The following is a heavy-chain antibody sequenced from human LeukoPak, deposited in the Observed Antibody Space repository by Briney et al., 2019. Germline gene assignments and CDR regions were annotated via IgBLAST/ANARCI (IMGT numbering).Heavy chain of an antibody. CDR2: IYTSGST. CDR1: GGSISSGSYY. J-gene: IGHJ2*01. Sequence: PSQTLSLTCTVSGGSISSGSYYWSWIRQPAGKGLEWIGRIYTSGSTNYNPSLKSRVTISVDTSKNQFSLKLSSVTPADTAGFYCAREIVVEPAAINLYFDLWGRGTLVTVSS. V-gene: IGHV4-61*02. D-gene: IGHD2-2*02. CDR3: AREIVVEPAAINLYFDL.